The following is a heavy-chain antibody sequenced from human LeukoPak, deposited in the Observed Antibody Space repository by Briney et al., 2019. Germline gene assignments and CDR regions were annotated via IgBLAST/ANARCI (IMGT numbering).Heavy chain of an antibody. V-gene: IGHV1-18*01. CDR2: ISAYNGNT. CDR3: ATDPEQLVLGY. D-gene: IGHD6-13*01. J-gene: IGHJ4*02. CDR1: GYTFTSYG. Sequence: ASVKVSCEASGYTFTSYGTSWVPQAPGQGLEWIGWISAYNGNTNYAQKPHGRVTMTTDTSTSTAYMELRSLRSDDTAVYYCATDPEQLVLGYWRQGTLVTVSS.